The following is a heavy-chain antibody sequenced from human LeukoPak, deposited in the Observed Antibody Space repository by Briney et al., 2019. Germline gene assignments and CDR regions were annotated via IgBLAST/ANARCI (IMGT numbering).Heavy chain of an antibody. CDR1: GGSISSYY. D-gene: IGHD4-23*01. CDR3: ATLTTVVTAYYFDH. CDR2: IYHSGST. Sequence: SETLSLTCTVSGGSISSYYWSWIRQPPGKGLEWIGYIYHSGSTDYNPSLKSRVTISVDTSKSQFSLKLTSVTAADTAVYYCATLTTVVTAYYFDHWGQGTLVTVSS. J-gene: IGHJ4*02. V-gene: IGHV4-4*09.